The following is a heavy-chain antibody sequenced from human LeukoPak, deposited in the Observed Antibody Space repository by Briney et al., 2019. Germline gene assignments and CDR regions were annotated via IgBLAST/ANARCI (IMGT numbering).Heavy chain of an antibody. CDR1: GYSISSGYF. V-gene: IGHV4-38-2*02. Sequence: SETLSLTCAVSGYSISSGYFWAWIRQPPGKGLEWIGSISHSGSSYSKPSLKSRVIISVDTSNNQFSLKLTSVTAADTATYYCARDGYYYDGSFEYWGQGIPVAVSS. D-gene: IGHD3-22*01. J-gene: IGHJ4*02. CDR3: ARDGYYYDGSFEY. CDR2: ISHSGSS.